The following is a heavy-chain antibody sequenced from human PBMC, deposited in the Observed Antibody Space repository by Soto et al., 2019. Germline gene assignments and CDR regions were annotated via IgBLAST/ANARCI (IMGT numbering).Heavy chain of an antibody. J-gene: IGHJ4*02. V-gene: IGHV3-33*01. Sequence: QVQLVESGGGVVQPGRSLRLSCAASGFTFSSYGMHWVRQAPGKGLEWVAVIWYDGSNKYYADSVKGRFTISRDNSKNTLYLQMNSLRAEDTAVYYCARDTVAGLYYFDYWGQGTLVTVSS. D-gene: IGHD6-19*01. CDR2: IWYDGSNK. CDR1: GFTFSSYG. CDR3: ARDTVAGLYYFDY.